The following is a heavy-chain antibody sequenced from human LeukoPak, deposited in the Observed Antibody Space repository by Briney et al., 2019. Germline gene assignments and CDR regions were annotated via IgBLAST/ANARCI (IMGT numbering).Heavy chain of an antibody. D-gene: IGHD1-20*01. CDR3: ARLPAARLISGAFDI. V-gene: IGHV4-38-2*02. CDR1: GYSISSGYY. J-gene: IGHJ3*02. Sequence: SETLSLTCTVSGYSISSGYYWGWIRQPPGKGLEWIGSIYHCGSTYYNPSLKSRVTISIDTSKKQFSLKMSSVTAADTALYYCARLPAARLISGAFDIWGQGTMVTVSS. CDR2: IYHCGST.